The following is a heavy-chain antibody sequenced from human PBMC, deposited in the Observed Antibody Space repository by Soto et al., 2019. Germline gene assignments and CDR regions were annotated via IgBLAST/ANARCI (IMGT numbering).Heavy chain of an antibody. CDR2: IWYDGSHQ. V-gene: IGHV3-33*03. J-gene: IGHJ4*02. D-gene: IGHD2-8*01. CDR3: AKDLGPAIAGYGVQPGHFDN. Sequence: PGGSLRLSCAASGFSFGSHGMHWVRQAPGKGLEWVAIIWYDGSHQYYADSVKGRFTISRDNSKNTVSLQMDSLRAEDTAVYYCAKDLGPAIAGYGVQPGHFDNWGQEPLFTVSS. CDR1: GFSFGSHG.